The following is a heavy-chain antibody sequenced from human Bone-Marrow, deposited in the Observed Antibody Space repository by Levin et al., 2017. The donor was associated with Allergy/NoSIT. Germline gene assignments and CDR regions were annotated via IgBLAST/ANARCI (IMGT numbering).Heavy chain of an antibody. Sequence: PSASVKVSCKDSGYTFTGYYIHWVRQAPGQGLEWMGRIKPNSGGTKYVQKFQGRVTMTRDTSTSTAYMELSRLVSDDTAVYYCARDRGYSIDFGQTQVYWGQGTPVTVSS. CDR1: GYTFTGYY. CDR3: ARDRGYSIDFGQTQVY. V-gene: IGHV1-2*02. CDR2: IKPNSGGT. D-gene: IGHD5-18*01. J-gene: IGHJ4*02.